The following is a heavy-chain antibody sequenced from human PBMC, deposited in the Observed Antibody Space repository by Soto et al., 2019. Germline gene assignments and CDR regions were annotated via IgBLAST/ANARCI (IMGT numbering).Heavy chain of an antibody. CDR1: GGSISNYY. D-gene: IGHD6-13*01. CDR2: IYYSGTT. J-gene: IGHJ6*02. Sequence: QVQLQESGPGLVKPSETLSLTCTVSGGSISNYYWSWIRQPPGKGLEWIGYIYYSGTTTYNPSLKSLVTISVDTSKNQFSLMRDSVPAADTAVYSCARGQAAVGTWGMDVWGQGTTVTVSS. CDR3: ARGQAAVGTWGMDV. V-gene: IGHV4-59*01.